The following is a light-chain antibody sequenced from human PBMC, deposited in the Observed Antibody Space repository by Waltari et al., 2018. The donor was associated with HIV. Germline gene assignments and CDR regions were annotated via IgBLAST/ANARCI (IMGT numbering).Light chain of an antibody. V-gene: IGLV2-18*02. Sequence: QSALTQPPSVSGSPGQSVTISCTGTSSDVGSYNRVSWYRQPPGTTPTLMIYEVSNRPSGVPDRFSGSKSGNTASLTISGLQAEDETDYYCSSYTSSNTFVFGTGTKVTVL. CDR1: SSDVGSYNR. CDR3: SSYTSSNTFV. J-gene: IGLJ1*01. CDR2: EVS.